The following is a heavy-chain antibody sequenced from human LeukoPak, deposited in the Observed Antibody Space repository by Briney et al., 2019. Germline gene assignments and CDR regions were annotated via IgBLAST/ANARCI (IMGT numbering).Heavy chain of an antibody. D-gene: IGHD6-19*01. CDR3: ARGSGWSLFDY. CDR1: GFTFSSYS. CDR2: ISSSSSTI. J-gene: IGHJ4*02. Sequence: GGSLRLSCAASGFTFSSYSMNWVRQAPGKGLEWVSYISSSSSTIYYADSVKGRFTISRGNAKNSLYLQVNSLRAEDTAVYYCARGSGWSLFDYWGQGTLVTVSS. V-gene: IGHV3-48*01.